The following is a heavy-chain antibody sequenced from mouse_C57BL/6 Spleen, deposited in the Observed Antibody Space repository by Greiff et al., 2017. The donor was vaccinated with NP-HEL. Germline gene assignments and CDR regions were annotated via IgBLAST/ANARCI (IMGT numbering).Heavy chain of an antibody. J-gene: IGHJ3*01. Sequence: EVKLQESGPGLVKPSQSLSLTCSVTGYSITSGYHWNWIRQFPGNKLEWMGYISYDGSNNYNPSLKNRISITRDTSKNQFFLKLNSVTTEDTATYYCARGHYSNPFAYWGQGTLVTVSA. V-gene: IGHV3-6*01. CDR3: ARGHYSNPFAY. D-gene: IGHD2-5*01. CDR1: GYSITSGYH. CDR2: ISYDGSN.